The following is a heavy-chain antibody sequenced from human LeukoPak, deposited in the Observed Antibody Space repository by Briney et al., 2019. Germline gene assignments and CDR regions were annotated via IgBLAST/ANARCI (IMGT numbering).Heavy chain of an antibody. Sequence: ASVNVSCKASGGTFSSYGISWVRQAPGQGLEWMGGIIPIFGTANYAQEFQGRVTITADESTSTAYMELSSLRSEDTAVYYCARLDEYSSSSRYYGMDVWGQGTTVTVSS. V-gene: IGHV1-69*01. J-gene: IGHJ6*02. CDR2: IIPIFGTA. D-gene: IGHD6-6*01. CDR1: GGTFSSYG. CDR3: ARLDEYSSSSRYYGMDV.